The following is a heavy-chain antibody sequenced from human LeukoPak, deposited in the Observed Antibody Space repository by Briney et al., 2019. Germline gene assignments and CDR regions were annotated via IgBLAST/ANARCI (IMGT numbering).Heavy chain of an antibody. J-gene: IGHJ4*02. CDR3: AKGGPHYGSGSYYAFDY. CDR2: IRATGDIT. CDR1: GFTFSNYA. V-gene: IGHV3-23*01. Sequence: GGSLRLSCAASGFTFSNYAMSWVRQAPGKGLEWVSGIRATGDITDYADSVKGRFTISRDNSKNTLYLQMNSLRAEDTAVYYCAKGGPHYGSGSYYAFDYWGQGTLVTVSS. D-gene: IGHD3-10*01.